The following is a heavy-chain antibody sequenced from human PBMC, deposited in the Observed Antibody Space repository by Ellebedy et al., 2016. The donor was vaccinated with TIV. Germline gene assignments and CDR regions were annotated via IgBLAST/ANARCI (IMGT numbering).Heavy chain of an antibody. D-gene: IGHD4-17*01. CDR2: TFPGDSDS. Sequence: GESLKISCKGSGYTFTSYWIGWVRQMPGKGLEWMGITFPGDSDSRYTPSFQGQVTISADKSISTAYLQWSRLKASDTAMYYCARLRYGDSYFDYWGQGTLVTVS. CDR3: ARLRYGDSYFDY. V-gene: IGHV5-51*01. CDR1: GYTFTSYW. J-gene: IGHJ4*02.